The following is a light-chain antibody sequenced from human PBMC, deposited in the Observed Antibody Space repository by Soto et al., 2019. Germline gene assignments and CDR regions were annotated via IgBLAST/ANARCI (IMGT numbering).Light chain of an antibody. CDR2: GAS. CDR3: QQYNNWPPP. V-gene: IGKV3-15*01. J-gene: IGKJ1*01. CDR1: QSVSSN. Sequence: EIVMTQSPATLSVSPGERATLSCRASQSVSSNLAWYQQKPGQAPRLLIYGASTRATGIPARFSGSGSGTEFTLTISSLQSEDFAVYYCQQYNNWPPPLGHGTKLDIK.